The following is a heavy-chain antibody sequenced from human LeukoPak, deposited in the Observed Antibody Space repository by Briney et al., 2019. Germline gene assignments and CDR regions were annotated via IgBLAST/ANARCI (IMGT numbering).Heavy chain of an antibody. CDR2: ISTSSSYI. J-gene: IGHJ6*03. Sequence: PGGSLRLSSAASGFNLRSYSMNWVRQAPGKGLEWVSSISTSSSYIYYADSVKGRLTISRDNAKDSLYLQMNSLRAEDTAVYFCARDYCSGGSCYYMDVWGKGTTVTVSS. V-gene: IGHV3-21*01. D-gene: IGHD2-15*01. CDR1: GFNLRSYS. CDR3: ARDYCSGGSCYYMDV.